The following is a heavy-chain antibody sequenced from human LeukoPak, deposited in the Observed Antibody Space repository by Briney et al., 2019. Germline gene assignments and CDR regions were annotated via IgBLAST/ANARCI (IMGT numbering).Heavy chain of an antibody. J-gene: IGHJ5*02. CDR1: GGSFSGYY. D-gene: IGHD2-2*01. V-gene: IGHV4-34*01. CDR2: INHSGST. CDR3: ARAPHAAAPTWFDP. Sequence: SETLSLTCAVYGGSFSGYYWSWIRQPPGKGLEWIGEINHSGSTNYNPSLKRRVTISVDTSKNQFSLKLSSVTAADTAVYYCARAPHAAAPTWFDPWGQGTLVTVSS.